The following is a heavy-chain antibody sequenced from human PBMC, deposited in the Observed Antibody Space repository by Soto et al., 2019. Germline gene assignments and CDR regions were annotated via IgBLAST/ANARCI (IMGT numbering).Heavy chain of an antibody. V-gene: IGHV5-51*01. CDR2: IYPGDSDT. CDR3: ASPLAVAGFRAPNDAFDI. Sequence: GESLKISCKGSGYSFTSYWIGWVRQMPGKGLEWMGIIYPGDSDTRYSPSFQGQVTISADKSISTAYLQWSSLKASDTAMYYCASPLAVAGFRAPNDAFDIWGQGTMVTVSS. D-gene: IGHD6-19*01. CDR1: GYSFTSYW. J-gene: IGHJ3*02.